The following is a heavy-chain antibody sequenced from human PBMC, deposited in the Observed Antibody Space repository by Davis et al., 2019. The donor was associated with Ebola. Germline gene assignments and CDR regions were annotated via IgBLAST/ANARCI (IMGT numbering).Heavy chain of an antibody. V-gene: IGHV1-2*04. CDR1: GYTFTGYY. D-gene: IGHD5-18*01. CDR2: INPNSGGT. Sequence: AASVTVSCEASGYTFTGYYMHLVRQAPGQGLEWMGWINPNSGGTNYAQKFQGWVTMTRDTSISTAYMELRRLRSDDTAVYYCARGDPIQLFGSYYYYGMDVWGQGTTVTVSS. J-gene: IGHJ6*02. CDR3: ARGDPIQLFGSYYYYGMDV.